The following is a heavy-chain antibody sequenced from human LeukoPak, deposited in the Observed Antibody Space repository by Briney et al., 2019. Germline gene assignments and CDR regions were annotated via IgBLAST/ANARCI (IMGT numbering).Heavy chain of an antibody. CDR1: GGSISSFY. V-gene: IGHV4-59*08. Sequence: SETLSLTCTVSGGSISSFYWSWIRQPPGKGLEWIGYIYYSGSTNYNPSLKSRVTISVDTSKNRFSLRLNSVSAADTAVYYCARLSSGSSSWYDIDYWGQGTLVTVSS. CDR2: IYYSGST. CDR3: ARLSSGSSSWYDIDY. D-gene: IGHD6-13*01. J-gene: IGHJ4*02.